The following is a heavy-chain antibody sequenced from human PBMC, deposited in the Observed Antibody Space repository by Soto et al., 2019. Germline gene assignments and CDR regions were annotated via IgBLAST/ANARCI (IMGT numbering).Heavy chain of an antibody. V-gene: IGHV3-33*01. CDR3: ARDRNPYYDSSGDLDV. CDR1: GFTFSSYG. D-gene: IGHD3-22*01. Sequence: QVQLVESGGGVVQPGRSLRLSCAASGFTFSSYGMHWVRQAPGKGLEWVAVIWYDGSNKYYADSVKGRFTISRDNSKNTLYRQMNSLRAEDTAVYYCARDRNPYYDSSGDLDVWGQGTTVTVSS. CDR2: IWYDGSNK. J-gene: IGHJ6*02.